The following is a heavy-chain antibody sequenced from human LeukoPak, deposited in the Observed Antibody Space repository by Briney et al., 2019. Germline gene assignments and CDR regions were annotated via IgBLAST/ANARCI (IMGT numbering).Heavy chain of an antibody. D-gene: IGHD6-13*01. Sequence: ASVKVSCKASGYSFTSNGISWVRQAPGQGLEWMGWISSFNGNTKYAQKVQGRVTMTTDTSTSTAYMELRCLRSDDTAVYYCSRSSWPYYFDYWGQGTLVTVSS. CDR2: ISSFNGNT. CDR1: GYSFTSNG. J-gene: IGHJ4*02. CDR3: SRSSWPYYFDY. V-gene: IGHV1-18*01.